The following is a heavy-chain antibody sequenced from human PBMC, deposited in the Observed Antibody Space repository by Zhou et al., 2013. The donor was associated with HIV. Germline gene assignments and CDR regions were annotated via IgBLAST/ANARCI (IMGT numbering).Heavy chain of an antibody. CDR2: ISAYNGNT. CDR3: ARDLAGDSLSYDILTGRPQTPYFDY. Sequence: QVQLVQSGAEVKKPGASVKVSCKASGYTFTSYGISWVRQAPGQGLEWMGWISAYNGNTNYAQKLQGRVTMTTDTSTSTAYMELRSLRSDDTAVYYCARDLAGDSLSYDILTGRPQTPYFDYWGQGTLVTVSS. J-gene: IGHJ4*02. CDR1: GYTFTSYG. D-gene: IGHD3-9*01. V-gene: IGHV1-18*01.